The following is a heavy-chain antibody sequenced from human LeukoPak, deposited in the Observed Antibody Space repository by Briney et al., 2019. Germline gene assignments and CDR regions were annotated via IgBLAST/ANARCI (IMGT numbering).Heavy chain of an antibody. D-gene: IGHD1-14*01. CDR1: GFTFSSYA. V-gene: IGHV3-30-3*01. Sequence: GGSLRLSCAASGFTFSSYAMHWVRQAPGKGQEWVAVISYDGSNKYYVDSVKGRFTISRDTSKNTLYLQMNSLRAEDTAVYYCARSPGGYYFDYWGQGTLVTVSS. CDR3: ARSPGGYYFDY. CDR2: ISYDGSNK. J-gene: IGHJ4*02.